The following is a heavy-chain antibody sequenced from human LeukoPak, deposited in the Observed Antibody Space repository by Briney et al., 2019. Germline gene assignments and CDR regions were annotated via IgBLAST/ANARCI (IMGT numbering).Heavy chain of an antibody. CDR3: ARALGSGRRHDAFDI. Sequence: PGGSLRLSCAASGFTFTNYPMHWVRQAPGKGLEYVSAISNSGGATYYANSVEDRFTISRDNSKNTLYLQMGSLRAEDMAVYYCARALGSGRRHDAFDIWGQGTMVTVSS. D-gene: IGHD2-15*01. V-gene: IGHV3-64*01. CDR2: ISNSGGAT. CDR1: GFTFTNYP. J-gene: IGHJ3*02.